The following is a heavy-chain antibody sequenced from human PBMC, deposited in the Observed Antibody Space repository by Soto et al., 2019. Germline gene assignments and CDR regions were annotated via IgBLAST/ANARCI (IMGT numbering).Heavy chain of an antibody. CDR1: GYTFTSYA. D-gene: IGHD6-13*01. CDR3: ARDLGVAAAGTRAEYYYYYYGMDV. Sequence: ASVKVSCNASGYTFTSYAMHWVRQAPGQRLEWMGWINAGNGNTKYSQKFQGRVTITRDTSASTAYMELSSLRSEDTAVYYCARDLGVAAAGTRAEYYYYYYGMDVWGQGTTVTVSS. CDR2: INAGNGNT. V-gene: IGHV1-3*01. J-gene: IGHJ6*02.